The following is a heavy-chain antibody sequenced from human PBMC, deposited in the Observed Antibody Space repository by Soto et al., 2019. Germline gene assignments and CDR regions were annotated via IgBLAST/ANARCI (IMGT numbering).Heavy chain of an antibody. CDR3: ARDLSPRGELSYEAFDV. D-gene: IGHD2-21*01. V-gene: IGHV3-7*04. CDR2: IKRDGTVT. J-gene: IGHJ3*01. Sequence: EVQLVEAGGGLVQPGESLRLSCAASGFTFSAFWMTWLRQAPGKGLEWVANIKRDGTVTHYGDSVEGRCTLSRDNAQISLFLQLTSLRPEDTDIYYWARDLSPRGELSYEAFDVWGQGTFVTVSS. CDR1: GFTFSAFW.